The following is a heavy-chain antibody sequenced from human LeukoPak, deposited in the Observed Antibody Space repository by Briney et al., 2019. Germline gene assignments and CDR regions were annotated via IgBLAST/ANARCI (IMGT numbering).Heavy chain of an antibody. Sequence: GGSLRLYCAASGFTVSSNYMSWVRQAPGKGLEWVSSISSSSVYIYYADSVKGRFTISRDNAKNSLYLQMNSLRAEDTAVYYCARAAGYSSGWAIDYWGQGTLVTVSS. CDR2: ISSSSVYI. V-gene: IGHV3-21*01. CDR3: ARAAGYSSGWAIDY. J-gene: IGHJ4*02. CDR1: GFTVSSNY. D-gene: IGHD6-19*01.